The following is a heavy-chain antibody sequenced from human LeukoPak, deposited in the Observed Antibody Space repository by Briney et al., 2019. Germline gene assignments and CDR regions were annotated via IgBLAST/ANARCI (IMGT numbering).Heavy chain of an antibody. J-gene: IGHJ4*02. V-gene: IGHV4-34*01. CDR2: INHSGST. CDR3: AITGPTPGTFDY. Sequence: SETLSLTCAVYGGSFSGYYWSWIRQPPGKGLVWIGEINHSGSTNYNPSLKSRVTISVDTSKNQFSLKLSSVTAADTAVYYCAITGPTPGTFDYWGQGTLVTVSS. D-gene: IGHD2-8*02. CDR1: GGSFSGYY.